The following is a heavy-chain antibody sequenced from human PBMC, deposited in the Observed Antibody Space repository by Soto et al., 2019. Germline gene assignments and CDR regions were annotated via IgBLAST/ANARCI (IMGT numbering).Heavy chain of an antibody. D-gene: IGHD3-22*01. Sequence: SVKVSCKASGGTFSRYALNWVRQAPGQGPEWMGGIVPIFGKPKYAQKFQGRVTITADESTSTAYMELSSLRSEDTAVYYCARGVDYDSSAYYFFFWGQGTLVTVSS. J-gene: IGHJ4*02. CDR3: ARGVDYDSSAYYFFF. V-gene: IGHV1-69*13. CDR1: GGTFSRYA. CDR2: IVPIFGKP.